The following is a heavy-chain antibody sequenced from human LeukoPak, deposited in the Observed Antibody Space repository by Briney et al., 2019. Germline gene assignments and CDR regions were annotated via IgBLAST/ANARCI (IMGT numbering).Heavy chain of an antibody. D-gene: IGHD1-26*01. V-gene: IGHV3-21*05. CDR3: ARETIQPELIDD. CDR2: FHSGCDDI. J-gene: IGHJ4*01. CDR1: GFSFSFYV. Sequence: GGFLRLSCAASGFSFSFYVMNWVRQAPGKGLERISYFHSGCDDIHYAASVMSILTISRDDAANTLFLRLSSLRAEDTAGECCARETIQPELIDDWGQGTLVTVSS.